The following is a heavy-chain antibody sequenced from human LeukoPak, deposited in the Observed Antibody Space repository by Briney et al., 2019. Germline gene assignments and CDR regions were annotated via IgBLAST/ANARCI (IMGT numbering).Heavy chain of an antibody. Sequence: GESLQTSCMGSGSSFTSYWICCGRQMPGKVEGFVGIIHPGGSDTRYSPSFQGQVTISADKSISTAYLQWSSRKASDTAMYYCARARSYYGVYFDYWGQGTLVTVSS. D-gene: IGHD1-26*01. J-gene: IGHJ4*02. CDR3: ARARSYYGVYFDY. V-gene: IGHV5-51*01. CDR2: IHPGGSDT. CDR1: GSSFTSYW.